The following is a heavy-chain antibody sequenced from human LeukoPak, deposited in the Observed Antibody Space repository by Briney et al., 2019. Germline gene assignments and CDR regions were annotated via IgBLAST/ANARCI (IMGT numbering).Heavy chain of an antibody. J-gene: IGHJ1*01. V-gene: IGHV3-33*06. Sequence: PGGSLRLSCAASGFTFSSYAMSWVRQAPGKGLEWVAVIWYDGSNKYYADSVKGRFTVSRDNSKNTLYLQMNSLRAEDTAVYYCAKGGIVVVVTPGYFQHWGQGTLVTVSS. CDR2: IWYDGSNK. CDR3: AKGGIVVVVTPGYFQH. D-gene: IGHD3-22*01. CDR1: GFTFSSYA.